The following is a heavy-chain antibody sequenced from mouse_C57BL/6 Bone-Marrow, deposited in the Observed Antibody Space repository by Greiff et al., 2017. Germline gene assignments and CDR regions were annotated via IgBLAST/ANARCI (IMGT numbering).Heavy chain of an antibody. D-gene: IGHD1-1*01. CDR2: IYPGGGYT. V-gene: IGHV1-63*01. CDR3: ARVGSGSSFLDY. J-gene: IGHJ2*01. CDR1: GYTFTNYW. Sequence: QVQLKESGAELVRPGTSVKMSCKASGYTFTNYWIGWAKQRPGHGLEWIGDIYPGGGYTNYNEKFKGKATLTADKSYSTAYMHFSSLTSEDSAIYYCARVGSGSSFLDYWGQGTTLTVSS.